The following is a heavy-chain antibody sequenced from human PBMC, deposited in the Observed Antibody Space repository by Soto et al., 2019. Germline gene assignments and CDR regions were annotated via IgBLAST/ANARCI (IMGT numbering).Heavy chain of an antibody. J-gene: IGHJ5*02. Sequence: GVPLRLSCATTGSAFSSYAMSWVLQAPGKGLEWVSSISGSGGSTYYADSVKGRFTISRDNSKNTLYLQMNSLRAEDTAVYYCAKDFLSGTYFFWFDPWGQGTLVTVS. CDR2: ISGSGGST. CDR3: AKDFLSGTYFFWFDP. V-gene: IGHV3-23*01. D-gene: IGHD3-10*01. CDR1: GSAFSSYA.